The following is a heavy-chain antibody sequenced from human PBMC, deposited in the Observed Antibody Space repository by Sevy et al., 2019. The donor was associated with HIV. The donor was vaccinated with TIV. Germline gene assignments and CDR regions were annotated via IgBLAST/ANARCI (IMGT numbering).Heavy chain of an antibody. Sequence: GGSLRLSCAASGFTFSSYAMHWVRQAPGKGLEWVAVISYDGSNKYYADSVKGRFTISRDNSKNTRYLQMNSLRAEDTAVYYCARGQQWELPRPLGYWGQGTLVTVSS. CDR2: ISYDGSNK. D-gene: IGHD1-26*01. CDR3: ARGQQWELPRPLGY. CDR1: GFTFSSYA. V-gene: IGHV3-30*04. J-gene: IGHJ4*02.